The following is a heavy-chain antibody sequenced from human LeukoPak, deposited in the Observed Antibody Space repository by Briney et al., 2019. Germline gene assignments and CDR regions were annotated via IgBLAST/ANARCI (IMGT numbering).Heavy chain of an antibody. D-gene: IGHD2-15*01. V-gene: IGHV1-2*02. CDR2: INLDSGAT. J-gene: IGHJ5*02. CDR1: GYTFTAYY. CDR3: ARAYCSGGSCYPAWFDP. Sequence: ASVKVSCKAFGYTFTAYYMHWVRQAPGQGFEWMGWINLDSGATNYAQKFQGRVTMTRDTSISTAYMELSRLRSDDTAVYYCARAYCSGGSCYPAWFDPWGQGTLVTVSS.